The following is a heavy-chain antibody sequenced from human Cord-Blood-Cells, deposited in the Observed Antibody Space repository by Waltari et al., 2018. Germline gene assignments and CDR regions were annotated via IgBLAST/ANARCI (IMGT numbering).Heavy chain of an antibody. J-gene: IGHJ2*01. V-gene: IGHV3-30-3*01. CDR1: GFPFISHA. D-gene: IGHD2-8*01. CDR2: ISYDGSNK. CDR3: ARDFNGGGYFDL. Sequence: QVQLVESGGGVVQPGRSLRLSCADSGFPFISHAMHGVRQAPGKGLEWVAVISYDGSNKYYADSVKGRFTISRDNSKNTLYLQMNSLRAEDTAVYYCARDFNGGGYFDLWGRGTLVTVSS.